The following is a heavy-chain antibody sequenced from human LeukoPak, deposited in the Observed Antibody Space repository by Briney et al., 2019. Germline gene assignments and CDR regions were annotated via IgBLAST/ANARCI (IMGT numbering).Heavy chain of an antibody. J-gene: IGHJ6*03. Sequence: SGGSLRLSCAASGFTFSSYEMNWVRQAPGKGLEWVSAISGSGGSTYYADSVKGRFTISRDNAKNSLYLQMNSLRAEDTAVYYCARVIDGSGSYYIAYYYYYMDVWGKGTTVTISS. D-gene: IGHD3-10*01. CDR2: ISGSGGST. CDR1: GFTFSSYE. V-gene: IGHV3-48*03. CDR3: ARVIDGSGSYYIAYYYYYMDV.